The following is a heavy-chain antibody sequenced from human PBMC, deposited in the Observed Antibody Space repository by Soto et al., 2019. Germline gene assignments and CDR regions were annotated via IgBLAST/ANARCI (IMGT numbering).Heavy chain of an antibody. V-gene: IGHV3-64*01. Sequence: EVQLAESGGGMVQPGGSLRLSCVASGFTFSSYDMHWVRQAPGKGLEYVSSISSNGGTTYYGNSVKGRFTISRDNSKNTAYLQMGSLRAEDMAVYYCVRRVSGNYDYWGQGTLVTVSS. CDR2: ISSNGGTT. D-gene: IGHD1-7*01. CDR3: VRRVSGNYDY. CDR1: GFTFSSYD. J-gene: IGHJ4*02.